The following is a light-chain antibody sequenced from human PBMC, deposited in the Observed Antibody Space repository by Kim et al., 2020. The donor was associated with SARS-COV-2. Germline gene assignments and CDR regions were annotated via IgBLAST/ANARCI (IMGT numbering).Light chain of an antibody. CDR2: QDS. J-gene: IGLJ2*01. Sequence: VSPGKTASITCSGDKLGYKYACWYQQKPGQSPVLVIYQDSKRPSGIPERFSGSNSGNTATLTISGTQAMDEADYYCQAWDSSTVVFGGGTQLTVL. CDR3: QAWDSSTVV. V-gene: IGLV3-1*01. CDR1: KLGYKY.